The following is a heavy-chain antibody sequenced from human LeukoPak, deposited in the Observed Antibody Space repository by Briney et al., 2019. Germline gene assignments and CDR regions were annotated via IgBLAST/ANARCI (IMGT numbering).Heavy chain of an antibody. Sequence: PGGSLRLSCAASGLTVSSNSMRWVRQAPGKGLEWVSVIYGGGAMFYADSVKGRFTISRDNSKNTVYPQMNSLRAEDTAVYYCARDRGTGGYIFDYWGRGTLVTVSS. CDR1: GLTVSSNS. CDR2: IYGGGAM. V-gene: IGHV3-53*01. D-gene: IGHD2-8*02. CDR3: ARDRGTGGYIFDY. J-gene: IGHJ4*02.